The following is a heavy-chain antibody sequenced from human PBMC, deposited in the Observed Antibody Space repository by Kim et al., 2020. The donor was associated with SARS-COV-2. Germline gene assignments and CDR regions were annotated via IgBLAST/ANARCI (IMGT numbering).Heavy chain of an antibody. Sequence: KFQGRVTMTRNTSISTAYMELSSLRSEDTAVYYCARVFHGSGSYYLFDYWGQGTLVTVSS. D-gene: IGHD3-10*01. J-gene: IGHJ4*02. CDR3: ARVFHGSGSYYLFDY. V-gene: IGHV1-8*01.